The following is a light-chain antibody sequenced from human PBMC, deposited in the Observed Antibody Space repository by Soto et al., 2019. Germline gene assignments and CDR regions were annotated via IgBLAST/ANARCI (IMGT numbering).Light chain of an antibody. V-gene: IGLV1-47*01. J-gene: IGLJ3*02. Sequence: QSVLTQPPSASGTPGQRVTISCSGSNSNIGNNYVYWYQQFPGMAPKLLIYRSNQRPSGVPDRFSGYKSGTSASLAISGLRSEDEADYFCASWDDSGNGLWVFGGGTKLTVL. CDR1: NSNIGNNY. CDR3: ASWDDSGNGLWV. CDR2: RSN.